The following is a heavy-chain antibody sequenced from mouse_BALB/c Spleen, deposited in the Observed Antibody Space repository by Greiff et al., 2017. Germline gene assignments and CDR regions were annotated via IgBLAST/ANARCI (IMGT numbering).Heavy chain of an antibody. J-gene: IGHJ4*01. Sequence: EVQLQESGAELVRPGALVKLSCKASGFNIKDYYMHWVKQRPEQGLEWIGWIDPENGNTIYDPKFQGKASITADTSSNTAYLQLSSLTSEDTAVYYCARETARATRAMDYWGQGTSVTVSS. CDR2: IDPENGNT. V-gene: IGHV14-1*02. CDR1: GFNIKDYY. CDR3: ARETARATRAMDY. D-gene: IGHD3-2*01.